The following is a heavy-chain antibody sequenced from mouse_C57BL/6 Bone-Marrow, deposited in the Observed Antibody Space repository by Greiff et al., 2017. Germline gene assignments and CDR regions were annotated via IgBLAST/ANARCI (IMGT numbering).Heavy chain of an antibody. V-gene: IGHV1-4*01. CDR3: ARGPYYAMDY. CDR2: INPSSGYT. J-gene: IGHJ4*01. CDR1: GYTFTSYT. Sequence: QVQLQQSGAELARPGASVKMSCKASGYTFTSYTMHWVKQRPGQGLEWIGYINPSSGYTKYNQKFKDKATLTADKSSSPAYMQLSSLTSEYSSVYYCARGPYYAMDYWGQGTSVTVSS.